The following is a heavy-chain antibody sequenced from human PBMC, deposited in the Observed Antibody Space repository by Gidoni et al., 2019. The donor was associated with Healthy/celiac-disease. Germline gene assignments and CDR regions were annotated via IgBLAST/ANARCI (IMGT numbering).Heavy chain of an antibody. CDR2: IRSKAYGGTT. V-gene: IGHV3-49*05. Sequence: EVQLVEAGGGLVKPGGSLRLSCTATGCTFGDYAMSWFRQAPGKGLEWVGFIRSKAYGGTTEYAASVKGRFTISRDDSKSIAYLQMNSLKTEDTAVYYCTRARPQQLVPYYFDYWGQGTLVTVSS. CDR3: TRARPQQLVPYYFDY. CDR1: GCTFGDYA. J-gene: IGHJ4*02. D-gene: IGHD6-13*01.